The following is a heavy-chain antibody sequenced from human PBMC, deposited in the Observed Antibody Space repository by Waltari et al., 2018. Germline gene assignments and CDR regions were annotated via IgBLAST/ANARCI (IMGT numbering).Heavy chain of an antibody. CDR1: GGSISSYY. D-gene: IGHD3-22*01. CDR3: ARSLKYYDSSGLADY. V-gene: IGHV4-59*01. CDR2: IYYSGST. Sequence: QVQLQESGPGLVKPSETLSLTCTVSGGSISSYYWSWIRQPPGKGLEWIGYIYYSGSTNYNPSLKSRVTISVDTSKNQFSLKLSSVTAADTAVYYCARSLKYYDSSGLADYWGQGTLVTVSS. J-gene: IGHJ4*02.